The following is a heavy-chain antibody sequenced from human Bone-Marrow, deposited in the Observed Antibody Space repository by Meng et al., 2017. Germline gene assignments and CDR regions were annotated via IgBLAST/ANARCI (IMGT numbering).Heavy chain of an antibody. D-gene: IGHD3-10*01. CDR3: ALWGSGSYYNPPGFDY. J-gene: IGHJ4*02. V-gene: IGHV1-2*06. CDR1: GYTFTGYY. Sequence: ASVKVSCKASGYTFTGYYMHWVRQAPGQGLEWMGRINPNSGGTNYAQKFQGRVTMTRDTSISTAYMEPSRLRSDDTAVYYCALWGSGSYYNPPGFDYWGQGTLVTVSS. CDR2: INPNSGGT.